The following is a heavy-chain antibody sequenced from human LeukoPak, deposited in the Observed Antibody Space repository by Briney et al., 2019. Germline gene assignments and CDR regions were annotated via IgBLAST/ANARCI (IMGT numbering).Heavy chain of an antibody. D-gene: IGHD6-19*01. J-gene: IGHJ5*02. Sequence: SSETLSLTCAVYGESFSDYYWSWIHQPPGKGLEWIAEINHSGSTNYNPSLKSRVTISVDTSKNQFSLKLTSVTAADTAVYYCARGLRDISGWWGWFDPWGQGTLVTVSS. CDR1: GESFSDYY. CDR2: INHSGST. CDR3: ARGLRDISGWWGWFDP. V-gene: IGHV4-34*01.